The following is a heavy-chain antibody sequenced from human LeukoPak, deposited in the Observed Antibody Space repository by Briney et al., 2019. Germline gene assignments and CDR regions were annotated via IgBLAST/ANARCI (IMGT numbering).Heavy chain of an antibody. CDR2: ISSSSSYI. CDR3: ARAWYSSSWPHNWFDP. J-gene: IGHJ5*02. D-gene: IGHD6-13*01. CDR1: GFTFSSYS. V-gene: IGHV3-21*01. Sequence: GGSLRLSCAASGFTFSSYSMNWVRQAPGKGLEWVSSISSSSSYIYYADSVKGRFTISRDNAKNSLYLQMNSLRAEDTAVYYCARAWYSSSWPHNWFDPWGQGTLVTVSS.